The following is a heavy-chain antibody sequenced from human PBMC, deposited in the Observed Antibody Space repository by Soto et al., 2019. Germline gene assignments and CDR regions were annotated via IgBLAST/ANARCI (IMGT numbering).Heavy chain of an antibody. V-gene: IGHV3-15*01. D-gene: IGHD2-15*01. J-gene: IGHJ4*02. CDR3: TTALVGSLPGDWPH. CDR2: ILSKTHGGTA. Sequence: EVQLVESGGGLVEPGGSLRLSCTASRFSFTDAWMSWVRQAPGKGLEWVGRILSKTHGGTADYAAPVKGRFTTSRDESTNTLYPQMNSLKNEDTAVYYCTTALVGSLPGDWPHWGQGTLVAVSS. CDR1: RFSFTDAW.